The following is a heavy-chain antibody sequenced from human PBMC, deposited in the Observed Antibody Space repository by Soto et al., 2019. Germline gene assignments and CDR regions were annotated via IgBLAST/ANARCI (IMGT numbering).Heavy chain of an antibody. Sequence: SETLSLTCTVSGGSISSYYWSWIRQPPGKGLEWIGYIYYSGSTNYNPSLKSRVTIPVDTSKNQFSLKLSSVTVADTAVYYCARGDYDSSGYYVFDYWGQGTLVTVSS. CDR1: GGSISSYY. CDR2: IYYSGST. V-gene: IGHV4-59*01. CDR3: ARGDYDSSGYYVFDY. D-gene: IGHD3-22*01. J-gene: IGHJ4*02.